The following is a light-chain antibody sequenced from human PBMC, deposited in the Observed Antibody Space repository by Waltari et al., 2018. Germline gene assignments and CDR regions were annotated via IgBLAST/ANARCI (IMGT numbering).Light chain of an antibody. CDR1: QSVSSSH. V-gene: IGKV3-20*01. CDR2: GSS. CDR3: QQYATSVWT. J-gene: IGKJ1*01. Sequence: EIVLTQSPGILSLSPGERATLSCKASQSVSSSHLAWYQQKSGQAPRLLIYGSSGRPTYIPDRFRGSGSGTDFTLTITRLEPEDFAVYYCQQYATSVWTFGQGTRVELK.